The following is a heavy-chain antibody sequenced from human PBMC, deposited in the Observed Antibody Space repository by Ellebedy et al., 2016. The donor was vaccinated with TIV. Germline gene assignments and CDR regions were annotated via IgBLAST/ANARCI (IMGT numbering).Heavy chain of an antibody. CDR1: GGSFSGYC. Sequence: MPSETLSLTCAVYGGSFSGYCWSWIRQPPGQGLEWIGEINHSGSTNYNPSLKSRVTISVDTSKNQFSLKLSSVTAADTAVYYCASTDHLESYYFDYWGPGTLVTVSS. D-gene: IGHD3-3*01. CDR2: INHSGST. V-gene: IGHV4-34*01. J-gene: IGHJ4*02. CDR3: ASTDHLESYYFDY.